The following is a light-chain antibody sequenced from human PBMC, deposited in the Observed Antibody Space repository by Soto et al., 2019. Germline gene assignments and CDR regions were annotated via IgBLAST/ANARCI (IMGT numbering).Light chain of an antibody. J-gene: IGKJ3*01. CDR1: RDISTY. Sequence: DVQLTQTPSFLSASVGDRVTITCRASRDISTYLAWYQQKPGKAPKLLIYAASTLHTGVPSRFSGSGSGTEFTLTISSLQPEDFATYFCQQYNTVGITFGPGTTVDV. CDR2: AAS. V-gene: IGKV1-9*01. CDR3: QQYNTVGIT.